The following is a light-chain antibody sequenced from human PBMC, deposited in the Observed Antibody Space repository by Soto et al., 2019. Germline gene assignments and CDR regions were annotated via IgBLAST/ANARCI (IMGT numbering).Light chain of an antibody. CDR1: SRDVGGYNY. CDR3: SSFTRDATLI. Sequence: QSALTQPASVSGSPGQSITISCTGTSRDVGGYNYVSWYQLHPGKAPKVMIYEVVNRPSGISDRFSGSKSGNTASLTISDLQPEDDADYYCSSFTRDATLIFGGGTKLTVL. J-gene: IGLJ2*01. V-gene: IGLV2-14*01. CDR2: EVV.